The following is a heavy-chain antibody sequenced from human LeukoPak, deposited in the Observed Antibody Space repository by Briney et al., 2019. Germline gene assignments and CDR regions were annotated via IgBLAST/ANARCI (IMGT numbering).Heavy chain of an antibody. CDR1: GFSLSTSGVG. D-gene: IGHD3-22*01. Sequence: ESGPTLVKPTQTLTLTCTFSGFSLSTSGVGVGWIRQPPGKALEWLALIYWDDDKRYSPSLKSRLTITKDTSRNQVVLTMANMDPVDTATYYCALSNSSAPLDYWGQGTLVTVSS. CDR2: IYWDDDK. J-gene: IGHJ4*02. CDR3: ALSNSSAPLDY. V-gene: IGHV2-5*02.